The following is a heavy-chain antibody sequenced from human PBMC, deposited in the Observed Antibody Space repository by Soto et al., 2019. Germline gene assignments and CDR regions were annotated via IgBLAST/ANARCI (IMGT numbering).Heavy chain of an antibody. CDR1: GFTFSSYA. Sequence: RRLSCAASGFTFSSYAVSWVRQAPGKGPEWISSISGSGSTIYYADSVKGRFTISRDNSKNTLYLQMSSLRAEDTAVYYCAKVFYYYDSSGYYYFDYWGQGTPVTVYS. CDR2: ISGSGSTI. V-gene: IGHV3-23*01. CDR3: AKVFYYYDSSGYYYFDY. D-gene: IGHD3-22*01. J-gene: IGHJ4*02.